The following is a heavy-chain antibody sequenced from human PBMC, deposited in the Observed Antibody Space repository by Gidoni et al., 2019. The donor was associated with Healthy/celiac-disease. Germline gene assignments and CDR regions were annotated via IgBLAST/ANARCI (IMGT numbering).Heavy chain of an antibody. CDR2: IYYSGST. J-gene: IGHJ4*02. CDR1: GGSISSYY. D-gene: IGHD5-12*01. Sequence: QVQLQESGPGLVKPSETLSLTCTVSGGSISSYYWSWIRQPPGKGLEWIGYIYYSGSTNYNPSLKSRVTISVDTSKNQFSLKLSSVTAADTAVYYCARATEVATIPFDYWGQGTLVTVSS. CDR3: ARATEVATIPFDY. V-gene: IGHV4-59*01.